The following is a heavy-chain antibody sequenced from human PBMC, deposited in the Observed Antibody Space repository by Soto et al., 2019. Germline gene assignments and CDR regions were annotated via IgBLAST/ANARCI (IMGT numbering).Heavy chain of an antibody. J-gene: IGHJ4*02. CDR3: ARGIPRVTIFGVVIIPYLDY. D-gene: IGHD3-3*01. Sequence: SETLSLTRAVYGGSFSGYYWSWIRQPPGKGLEWIGEINHSGSTNYNPSLKSRVTISVDTSKNQSSLKLSSVTAADTAVYYCARGIPRVTIFGVVIIPYLDYWGQGTLVTVSS. CDR2: INHSGST. V-gene: IGHV4-34*01. CDR1: GGSFSGYY.